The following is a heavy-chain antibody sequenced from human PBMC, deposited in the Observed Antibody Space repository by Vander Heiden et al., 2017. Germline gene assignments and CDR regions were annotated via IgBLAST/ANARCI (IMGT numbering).Heavy chain of an antibody. CDR2: SHHSGST. CDR1: GGSFSGCY. D-gene: IGHD2-2*01. Sequence: QVHLQQWGAGLLKPSDTLSLTCAVYGGSFSGCYCSWLRQPPGTGLEWIGESHHSGSTNYDPSLKSRVTISVDTTKNQSSLKLRSVTAADTAVYYCARGLSIVVVPAANPFDYWGQGTLVTVSS. V-gene: IGHV4-34*01. CDR3: ARGLSIVVVPAANPFDY. J-gene: IGHJ4*02.